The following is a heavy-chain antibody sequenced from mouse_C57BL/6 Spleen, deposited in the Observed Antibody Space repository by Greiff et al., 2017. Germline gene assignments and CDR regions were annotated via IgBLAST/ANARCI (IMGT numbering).Heavy chain of an antibody. J-gene: IGHJ2*01. CDR3: ARSRVYEVDYDY. CDR2: IDPDNGDT. Sequence: EVQLQQSGAELVKPGASVKLSCTASGYTFTNYCMHWVKQRTEQGLEWIGYIDPDNGDTKYAQKFKGKATLTADTSSNTAYMQLSSLTSEDTAVYYCARSRVYEVDYDYWGQGTTLTVSS. CDR1: GYTFTNYC. V-gene: IGHV14-2*01. D-gene: IGHD2-3*01.